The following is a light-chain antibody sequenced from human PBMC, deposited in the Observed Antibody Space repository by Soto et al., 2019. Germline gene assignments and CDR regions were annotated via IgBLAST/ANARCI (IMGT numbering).Light chain of an antibody. V-gene: IGLV1-47*01. CDR3: AAWDDSLSGVV. CDR1: ISNLGSNF. CDR2: RNN. Sequence: QPVLTQPPSASGTPGQRVSISCSGSISNLGSNFIYWYQQLPGAASKLLISRNNERPSGVPDRFSASKSGTSASLAISGLRSEDEADYHCAAWDDSLSGVVFGGGTKLTVL. J-gene: IGLJ3*02.